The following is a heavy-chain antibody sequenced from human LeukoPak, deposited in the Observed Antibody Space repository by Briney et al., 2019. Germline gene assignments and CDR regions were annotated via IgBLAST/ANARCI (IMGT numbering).Heavy chain of an antibody. D-gene: IGHD2-2*01. CDR3: ARGIVVVPAAHNWFDP. CDR1: GGSISSYY. Sequence: SETLSLTCTVSGGSISSYYWSWIRQPPGKGLEWIGYIYYSGSTNYNPSPKSRVTISVDTSKNQFSLKLSSVTAADTAVYYCARGIVVVPAAHNWFDPWGQGTLVTVSS. CDR2: IYYSGST. V-gene: IGHV4-59*01. J-gene: IGHJ5*02.